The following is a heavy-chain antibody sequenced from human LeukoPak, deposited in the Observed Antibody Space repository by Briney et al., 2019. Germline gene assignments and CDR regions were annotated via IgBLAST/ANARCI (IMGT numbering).Heavy chain of an antibody. Sequence: GGSLRLSCAASGFTFSSYGMHWVRQAPCKGLEWVAFIRYDGSNKYYADSVKGRFTISRDNSKNTLYLQMNSLRAEDTAVYYCAKAIAARLRAFDYWGQGTLVTVSS. V-gene: IGHV3-30*02. CDR2: IRYDGSNK. D-gene: IGHD6-6*01. J-gene: IGHJ4*02. CDR1: GFTFSSYG. CDR3: AKAIAARLRAFDY.